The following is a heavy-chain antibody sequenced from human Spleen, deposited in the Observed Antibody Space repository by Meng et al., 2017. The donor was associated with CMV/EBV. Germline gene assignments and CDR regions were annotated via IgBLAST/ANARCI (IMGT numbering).Heavy chain of an antibody. CDR1: GFTFSTFR. J-gene: IGHJ4*02. V-gene: IGHV3-48*03. Sequence: GGSLRLSCAASGFTFSTFRMNWVRQAPGKGLECVSYISSSGTTIYYADSVKGRFTISRDNTKNRLYLQMNSLRGGDTAIYYCARSTAVTNSAFDYWGQGTLVTVSS. CDR2: ISSSGTTI. CDR3: ARSTAVTNSAFDY. D-gene: IGHD4-17*01.